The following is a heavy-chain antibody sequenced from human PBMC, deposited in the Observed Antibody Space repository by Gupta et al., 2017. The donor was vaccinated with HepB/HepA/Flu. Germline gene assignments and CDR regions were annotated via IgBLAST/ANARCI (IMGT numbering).Heavy chain of an antibody. CDR2: ISSSSSYI. CDR1: GFTFSRYS. Sequence: EVQLVESGGGLVKPGGSLRLSCAASGFTFSRYSMNWVRQAPGKGLEWVSSISSSSSYIYYADSVKGRFTISRDNAKNSLYLQMNSLRAEDTAVYYCARDENSDGYVGYYYYMDVWGKGTTVTVSS. CDR3: ARDENSDGYVGYYYYMDV. D-gene: IGHD5-18*01. V-gene: IGHV3-21*01. J-gene: IGHJ6*03.